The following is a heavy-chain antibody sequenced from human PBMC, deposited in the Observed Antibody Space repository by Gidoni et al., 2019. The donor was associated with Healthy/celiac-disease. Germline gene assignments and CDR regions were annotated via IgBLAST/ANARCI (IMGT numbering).Heavy chain of an antibody. CDR3: AKALARLSNYYYYYGMDV. J-gene: IGHJ6*02. Sequence: EVQLVESGGGLVQPGRSLRLSCAASGFTFDDYAMHWVRQAPGKGLEWVSGISLNSGSIGYADSVKGRFTISRDNAKNSLYLQMNSLRAEDTALYYCAKALARLSNYYYYYGMDVWGQGTTVTVSS. D-gene: IGHD3-16*02. V-gene: IGHV3-9*01. CDR2: ISLNSGSI. CDR1: GFTFDDYA.